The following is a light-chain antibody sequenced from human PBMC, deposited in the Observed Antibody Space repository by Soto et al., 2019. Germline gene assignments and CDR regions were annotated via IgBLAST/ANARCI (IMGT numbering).Light chain of an antibody. CDR1: QSVSSTY. V-gene: IGKV3-20*01. Sequence: DMVLAQSPGTLSLFPGERATLSCRAIQSVSSTYLAWYQQKRGQAPRLXIYCASSRATGIPDRFSGSGSGTDFTLSISRLEPEDFAVYFCQQYGSSPITFGQGTRLEIK. CDR3: QQYGSSPIT. CDR2: CAS. J-gene: IGKJ5*01.